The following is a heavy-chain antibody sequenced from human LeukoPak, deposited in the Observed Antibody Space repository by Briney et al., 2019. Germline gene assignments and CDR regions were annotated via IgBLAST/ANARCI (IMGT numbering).Heavy chain of an antibody. J-gene: IGHJ5*02. D-gene: IGHD3-3*01. V-gene: IGHV4-39*07. CDR2: IYTSGST. CDR1: GGSISSSNYY. Sequence: TSETLSLTCTVSGGSISSSNYYWGWIRQPPGKGLEWIGRIYTSGSTYYNPSLKSRVTISVDTSKNQFSLKLSSVTAADTAVYYCARVLVRYGEGTIYNWFDPWGQGTLVTVSS. CDR3: ARVLVRYGEGTIYNWFDP.